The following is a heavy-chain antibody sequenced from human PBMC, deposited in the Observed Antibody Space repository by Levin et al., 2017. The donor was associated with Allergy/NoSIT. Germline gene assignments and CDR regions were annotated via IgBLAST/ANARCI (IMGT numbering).Heavy chain of an antibody. CDR2: INHSGST. J-gene: IGHJ4*02. CDR3: ALSPYDSSGYYSDRTYYFDY. V-gene: IGHV4-34*01. Sequence: NTSETLSLTCAVYGGSFSGYYWSWIRQPPGKGLEWIGEINHSGSTNYNPSLKSRVTISVDTSKNQFSLKLSSVTAADTAVYYCALSPYDSSGYYSDRTYYFDYWGQGTLVTVSS. D-gene: IGHD3-22*01. CDR1: GGSFSGYY.